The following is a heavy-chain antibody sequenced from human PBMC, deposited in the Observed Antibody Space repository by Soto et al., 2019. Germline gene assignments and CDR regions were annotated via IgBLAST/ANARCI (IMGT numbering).Heavy chain of an antibody. CDR2: IIPIFGTA. V-gene: IGHV1-69*13. Sequence: SVKVSCKASGYTFSSYAISWVRQAPGQGLEWMGGIIPIFGTANYAQKFQGRVTITADESTSTAYMELSSLRSEDTAAYYCARMEGGAVAGTVQTVDGGMDVWGQGTTGTVPS. CDR1: GYTFSSYA. CDR3: ARMEGGAVAGTVQTVDGGMDV. J-gene: IGHJ6*02. D-gene: IGHD6-19*01.